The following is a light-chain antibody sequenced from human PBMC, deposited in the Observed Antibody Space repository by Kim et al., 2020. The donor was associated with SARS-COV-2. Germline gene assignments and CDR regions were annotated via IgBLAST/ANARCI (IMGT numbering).Light chain of an antibody. V-gene: IGLV2-14*03. CDR2: DVS. J-gene: IGLJ2*01. Sequence: QSALTQPASVSGSPGQSITISCTGSSSDLGGYNYVSWYQQHPGKAPKVMIYDVSKRPSGVSDRFSGSKSGNTTSLTISGLQAEDEADYYCSSYTTTTSRVFGGGTQLTVL. CDR1: SSDLGGYNY. CDR3: SSYTTTTSRV.